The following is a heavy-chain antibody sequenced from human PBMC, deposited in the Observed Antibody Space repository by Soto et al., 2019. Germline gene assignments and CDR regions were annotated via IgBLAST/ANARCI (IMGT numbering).Heavy chain of an antibody. CDR1: GFTFSTYW. V-gene: IGHV3-74*01. D-gene: IGHD2-2*01. J-gene: IGHJ4*02. Sequence: EVQLVESGGGLVQPGGSLRLSCAATGFTFSTYWMHWVRQGPGKGLVWVSRISTDGSSTTYADSVKGRFTISRDNAKNTLYLQMNSLRAEDTAVYYCARATGSNHPFDSCGQGSLVTVSS. CDR2: ISTDGSST. CDR3: ARATGSNHPFDS.